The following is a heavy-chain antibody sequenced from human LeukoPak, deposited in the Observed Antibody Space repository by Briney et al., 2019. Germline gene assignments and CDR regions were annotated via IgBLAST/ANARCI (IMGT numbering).Heavy chain of an antibody. CDR1: GYTFTSYG. CDR3: ARGLGTIAAAGPDYYYYGMDV. CDR2: ISAYNGNT. D-gene: IGHD6-13*01. V-gene: IGHV1-18*01. J-gene: IGHJ6*02. Sequence: ASVKVSCKASGYTFTSYGISWVRQAPGQGLEWMGWISAYNGNTNYAQKFQGRVTMTRNTSISTAYMELSSLRSEDTAVYYCARGLGTIAAAGPDYYYYGMDVWGQGTTVTVSS.